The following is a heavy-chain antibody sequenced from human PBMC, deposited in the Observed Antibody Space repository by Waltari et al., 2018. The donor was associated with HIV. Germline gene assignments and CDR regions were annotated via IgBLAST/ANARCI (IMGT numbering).Heavy chain of an antibody. V-gene: IGHV3-23*01. CDR1: GFPLCSPYA. J-gene: IGHJ2*01. Sequence: EEQLLDSGGGLAQPGGSLRLSCAASGFPLCSPYAMSWVRQAPAKGLEWVSGVSGSGSSTYYADSVKGRFTISRDNSKNTLHLQLNRLRAEDTALYYCAKRVNTIRGVYWYFDLWGRGTLVTVSS. CDR2: VSGSGSST. CDR3: AKRVNTIRGVYWYFDL. D-gene: IGHD3-10*01.